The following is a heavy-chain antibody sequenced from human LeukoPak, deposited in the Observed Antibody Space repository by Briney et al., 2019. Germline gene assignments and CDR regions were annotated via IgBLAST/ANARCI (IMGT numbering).Heavy chain of an antibody. V-gene: IGHV3-74*01. Sequence: GGSLRLSCAASGXTFSNYWLHWVRQPPGKGLMWVARISDVGTRTDYADSVRGRFTITRDNAMNTVDLQMNSLTAEDMAVYYCVRSMSGRNDFWGQGTVVSVAS. CDR3: VRSMSGRNDF. CDR1: GXTFSNYW. D-gene: IGHD3-3*01. J-gene: IGHJ4*02. CDR2: ISDVGTRT.